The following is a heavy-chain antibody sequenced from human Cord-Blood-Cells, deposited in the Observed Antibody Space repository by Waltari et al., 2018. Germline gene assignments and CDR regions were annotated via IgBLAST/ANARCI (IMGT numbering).Heavy chain of an antibody. CDR3: ATYSASRGFNY. CDR2: IRSDGSNI. J-gene: IGHJ4*02. CDR1: GFTFSTSG. Sequence: QVQLLESGGGAVQPGESLSLSCAASGFTFSTSGWPLVRQAPGKGLEWVEYIRSDGSNINYADSVKGRFTISRDNSKNTLYLQMNSLRAEDTAVYYCATYSASRGFNYWGQGTLVTVSS. V-gene: IGHV3-30*02. D-gene: IGHD6-13*01.